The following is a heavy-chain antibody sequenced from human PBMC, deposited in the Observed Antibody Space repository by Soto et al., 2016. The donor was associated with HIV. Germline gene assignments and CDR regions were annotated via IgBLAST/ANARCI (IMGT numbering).Heavy chain of an antibody. J-gene: IGHJ3*02. V-gene: IGHV3-11*05. CDR2: LVVVVLTQ. CDR3: ARDSRADAFDT. Sequence: VQLVESGGGLVKPGGSLRLSCAASGFSFSDYYMSWIRQAPGKGWSEFHILVVVVLTQNYADSVKGRFTISKDNAKNSLYLQMNSLRVDDTAVYYCARDSRADAFDTLGPKG. CDR1: GFSFSDYY.